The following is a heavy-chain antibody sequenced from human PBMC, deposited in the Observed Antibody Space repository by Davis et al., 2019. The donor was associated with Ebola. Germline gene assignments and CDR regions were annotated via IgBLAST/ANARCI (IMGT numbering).Heavy chain of an antibody. CDR3: ARWSYYYDSSGYYSSFDP. CDR1: GGSISSSNW. Sequence: MPSETLSLTCAVSGGSISSSNWWSWVRQPPGKGLEWIGEIYHSGSTNYNPSLKSRVTISVDKSKNQFSLKLSSVTAADTAVYYCARWSYYYDSSGYYSSFDPWGQGTLVTVSS. D-gene: IGHD3-22*01. V-gene: IGHV4-4*02. CDR2: IYHSGST. J-gene: IGHJ5*02.